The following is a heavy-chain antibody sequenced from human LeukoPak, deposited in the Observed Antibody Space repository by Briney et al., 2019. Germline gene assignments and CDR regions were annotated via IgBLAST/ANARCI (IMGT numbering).Heavy chain of an antibody. J-gene: IGHJ4*02. D-gene: IGHD1-26*01. CDR3: ARFKGGTGFDY. CDR2: ISSSGKS. Sequence: SETLSLTCAVSGGSISTTDFDWAWIRQPPGQGLEWIATISSSGKSYYNPYLMSRVTISVDASKNQFSLDVTSVTAADAGLFYCARFKGGTGFDYWGRGILVIVS. CDR1: GGSISTTDFD. V-gene: IGHV4-39*01.